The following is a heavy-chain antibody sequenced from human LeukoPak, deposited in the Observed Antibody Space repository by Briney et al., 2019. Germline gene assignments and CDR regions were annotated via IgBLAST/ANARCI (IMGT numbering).Heavy chain of an antibody. CDR1: GGSISSSNW. CDR2: IYHSGDT. D-gene: IGHD2-2*01. CDR3: ARVGGSVAMRTWCDP. Sequence: SETLSLTCAVSGGSISSSNWWSWVRQPPGKGLAWIVVIYHSGDTNYNPSLKSRATLSVDKSNTQFSLKLRSVPAADTAVYYCARVGGSVAMRTWCDPWGQGTLVSVSS. J-gene: IGHJ5*02. V-gene: IGHV4-4*02.